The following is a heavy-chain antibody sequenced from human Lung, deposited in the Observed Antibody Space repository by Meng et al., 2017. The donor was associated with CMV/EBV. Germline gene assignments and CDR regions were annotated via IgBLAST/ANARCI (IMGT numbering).Heavy chain of an antibody. CDR2: INSDGSST. Sequence: GGSXRLSCAASGFTLSSYWMHWVRQAPGKGLVWVSRINSDGSSTSYADSVKGRFTISRDNAKNTLYLQMNSLRAEDTAVYYCARDHYYDSSGLDYWGQGTXVTVSS. CDR1: GFTLSSYW. J-gene: IGHJ4*02. D-gene: IGHD3-22*01. V-gene: IGHV3-74*01. CDR3: ARDHYYDSSGLDY.